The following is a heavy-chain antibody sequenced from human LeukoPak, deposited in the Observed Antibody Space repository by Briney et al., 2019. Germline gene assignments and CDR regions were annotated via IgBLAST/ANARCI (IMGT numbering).Heavy chain of an antibody. CDR3: ARRAPDWGAPDAFDI. J-gene: IGHJ3*02. V-gene: IGHV4-4*08. CDR1: GGSISSHD. D-gene: IGHD7-27*01. CDR2: IYNNGRT. Sequence: LETLSLTCTVSGGSISSHDWNWIRQPPGKGLEWIGNIYNNGRTSYNPSLKSRVTISVDTSKNQFSLKLTSVTAADTAVYYCARRAPDWGAPDAFDIWGQGTMVTVSS.